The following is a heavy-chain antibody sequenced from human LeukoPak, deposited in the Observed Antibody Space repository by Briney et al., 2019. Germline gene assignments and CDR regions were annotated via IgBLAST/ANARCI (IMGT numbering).Heavy chain of an antibody. CDR1: GYTFTSYY. CDR2: INPSGGST. V-gene: IGHV1-46*01. CDR3: ARDDGTVTLDY. J-gene: IGHJ4*02. D-gene: IGHD4-17*01. Sequence: GASVKVSCKASGYTFTSYYMHWVRQAPEQGLEWMGIINPSGGSTSYAQKFQGRVTMTRDMSTSTVYMELSSLRSEDTAVYYCARDDGTVTLDYWGQGTLVTVSS.